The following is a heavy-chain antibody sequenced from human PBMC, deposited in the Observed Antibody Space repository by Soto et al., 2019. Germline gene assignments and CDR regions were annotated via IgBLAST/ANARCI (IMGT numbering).Heavy chain of an antibody. J-gene: IGHJ3*01. CDR2: ISVRGDYR. V-gene: IGHV3-23*01. D-gene: IGHD4-17*01. Sequence: EGQLLQSGGGLVQPGESLRVSCAASGFTFSSSGMSWVRQAPGKGLEWVSSISVRGDYRYYADSVKGLFTISRDNSKNTRYLQMNSLTAEDTAVYYCANHGGFDFWGQGTMVAVSS. CDR3: ANHGGFDF. CDR1: GFTFSSSG.